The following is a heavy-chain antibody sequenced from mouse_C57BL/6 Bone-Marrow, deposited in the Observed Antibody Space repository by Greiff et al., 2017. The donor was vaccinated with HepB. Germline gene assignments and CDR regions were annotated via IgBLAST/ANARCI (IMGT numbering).Heavy chain of an antibody. V-gene: IGHV7-1*01. CDR3: ARDARGTRYFDV. J-gene: IGHJ1*03. CDR2: SRNKANDYTT. CDR1: GFTFSDFY. Sequence: DVMLVDSGGGLVQSGRSLRLSCATSGFTFSDFYMEWVRQAPGKGLEWIAASRNKANDYTTEYSASVKGRFIVSRDTSQSILYLQMNALRAEDTAIYYCARDARGTRYFDVWGTGTTVTVSS.